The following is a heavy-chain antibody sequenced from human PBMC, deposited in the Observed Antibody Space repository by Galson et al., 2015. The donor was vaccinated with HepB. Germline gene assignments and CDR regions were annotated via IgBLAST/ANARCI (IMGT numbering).Heavy chain of an antibody. D-gene: IGHD2-2*02. V-gene: IGHV3-21*01. CDR2: IRSSSSYI. Sequence: SLRLSCAASGFTFSSYSMNWVRQAPGKGLEWVSIIRSSSSYISYADSVKGRFTISRDNAKNSLYLHMNSLRVEDTAVYYCARDPERYCSSTRCYSMDVWGKGTTVTVSS. J-gene: IGHJ6*03. CDR3: ARDPERYCSSTRCYSMDV. CDR1: GFTFSSYS.